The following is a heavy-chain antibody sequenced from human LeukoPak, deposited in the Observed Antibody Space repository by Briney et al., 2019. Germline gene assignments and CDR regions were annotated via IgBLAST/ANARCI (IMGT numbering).Heavy chain of an antibody. CDR2: IYSDGGT. V-gene: IGHV3-66*01. CDR1: GLTVSSNY. Sequence: GGSLRLSCAASGLTVSSNYMSWVRQAPGKGLEWVSVIYSDGGTYYADSVKGRFTISRDNAKNTLYLQMNSLRVEDTAVYYCTRYTAETGSWSWGQGTLVTVSS. J-gene: IGHJ4*02. CDR3: TRYTAETGSWS. D-gene: IGHD3-9*01.